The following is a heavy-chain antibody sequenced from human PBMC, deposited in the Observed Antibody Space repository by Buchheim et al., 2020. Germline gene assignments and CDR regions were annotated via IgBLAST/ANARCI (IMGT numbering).Heavy chain of an antibody. D-gene: IGHD2-15*01. J-gene: IGHJ6*02. Sequence: EVQLVETGGGLIQPGGSLRLSCAASGFTVSSNYMSWVRQAPGKGLEWVSVIYSGGSTYYADSVKGRFPISRDNSKNTLYLQMNSLRAEDTAVYYCARGPGSGDCSGGSCYRSDYYYGMDVWGQGTT. V-gene: IGHV3-53*02. CDR1: GFTVSSNY. CDR3: ARGPGSGDCSGGSCYRSDYYYGMDV. CDR2: IYSGGST.